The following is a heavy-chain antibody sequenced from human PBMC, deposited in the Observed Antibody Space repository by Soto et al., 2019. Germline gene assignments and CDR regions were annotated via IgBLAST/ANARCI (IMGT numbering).Heavy chain of an antibody. CDR1: GFTFSSYA. Sequence: QVQLVESGGGVVQPGRSLRLSCAASGFTFSSYAMHWVRQAPGKGLEWVAVISYDGSNKYYADSVKGRFTISRDNSKNTLYLQMNSLRAEDTAVYYCARAWGMMNWFDPWGQGTLVTVSS. J-gene: IGHJ5*02. D-gene: IGHD3-16*01. V-gene: IGHV3-30-3*01. CDR3: ARAWGMMNWFDP. CDR2: ISYDGSNK.